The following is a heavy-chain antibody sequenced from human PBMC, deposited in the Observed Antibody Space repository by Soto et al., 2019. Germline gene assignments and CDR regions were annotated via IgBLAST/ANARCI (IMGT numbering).Heavy chain of an antibody. V-gene: IGHV4-31*03. CDR3: ARIGTYGESSFFDY. D-gene: IGHD4-17*01. CDR2: IYYSGST. CDR1: NGSLSGYY. J-gene: IGHJ4*02. Sequence: TLSRTCSVFNGSLSGYYWSWIRQHPGKGLEWIGYIYYSGSTYYNPSLKSRVTISVDTSKNQFSLKLSSVTAADTDVYYCARIGTYGESSFFDYWGQGTLVTVYS.